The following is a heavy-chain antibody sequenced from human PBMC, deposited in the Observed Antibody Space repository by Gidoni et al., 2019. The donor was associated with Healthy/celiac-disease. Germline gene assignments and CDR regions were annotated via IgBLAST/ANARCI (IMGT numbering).Heavy chain of an antibody. CDR3: ARGSSDILTGDFRFDY. CDR1: GGSISSGGYY. CDR2: IYYSGST. D-gene: IGHD3-9*01. Sequence: QVQLQESGPGLVKPSQTLSLTCTVSGGSISSGGYYWSWLRQHPGKGLEWIGYIYYSGSTYYNPSLKSRVTISVDTSKNQFSLKLSSVTAADTAVYYCARGSSDILTGDFRFDYWGQGTLVTVSS. J-gene: IGHJ4*02. V-gene: IGHV4-31*03.